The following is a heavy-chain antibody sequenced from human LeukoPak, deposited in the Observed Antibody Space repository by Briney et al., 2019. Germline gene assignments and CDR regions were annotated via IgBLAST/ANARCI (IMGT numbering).Heavy chain of an antibody. Sequence: PGGSLRLSCAVSGFTVSSNYMSWVRQAPGKGLEWVGRIKSKTDGGTTDYAAPVKGRFTISRDDSKNTLYLQMNSLKTEDTAVYYCTAVGGSTTYFDYWGQGTLVTVSS. CDR1: GFTVSSNY. CDR2: IKSKTDGGTT. V-gene: IGHV3-15*01. J-gene: IGHJ4*02. D-gene: IGHD1-26*01. CDR3: TAVGGSTTYFDY.